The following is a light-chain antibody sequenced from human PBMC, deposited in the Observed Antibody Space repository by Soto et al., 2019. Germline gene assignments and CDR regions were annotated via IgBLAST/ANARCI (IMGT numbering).Light chain of an antibody. V-gene: IGKV3-20*01. CDR3: QQYGSSLLT. CDR2: GAS. CDR1: QIVSSSY. Sequence: EIVLTQSPGTLSLSPGERATLSCRASQIVSSSYLAWYQQKPGQAPMLLIYGASSRATGIPDRFSGSGSGTDFTLTISRLEPEDFAVYYCQQYGSSLLTFGGGTKVDIK. J-gene: IGKJ4*01.